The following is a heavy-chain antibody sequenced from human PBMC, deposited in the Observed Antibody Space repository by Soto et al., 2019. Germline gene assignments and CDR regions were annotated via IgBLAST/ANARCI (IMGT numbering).Heavy chain of an antibody. CDR2: ISYDGSNK. CDR1: GFTFSSYG. Sequence: QVQLVESGGGVVQPGRSLRLSCAASGFTFSSYGMHWVRQAPGKGLEWVAVISYDGSNKYYADSVKGRFTISRDNSKNTLYLQMNSLRAEDTAVYYCANSLIGYTFDYWGQGTLVTVSS. D-gene: IGHD5-18*01. J-gene: IGHJ4*02. V-gene: IGHV3-30*18. CDR3: ANSLIGYTFDY.